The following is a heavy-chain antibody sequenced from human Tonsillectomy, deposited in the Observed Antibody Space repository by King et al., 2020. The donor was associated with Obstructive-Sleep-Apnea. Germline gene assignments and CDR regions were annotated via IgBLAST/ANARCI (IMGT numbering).Heavy chain of an antibody. D-gene: IGHD3-9*01. J-gene: IGHJ4*02. CDR2: IRYDDSDK. CDR1: GFTFSTYG. Sequence: VQLVESGGGVVQPGRSLKLSCAASGFTFSTYGMHWVRQAPGKGLEWVAFIRYDDSDKYYAASVKVRFTISRDNSKNTLYLQMTSLRDEDTAVYYCAKDRAPYDSLTGDYWGQGTLVTVSS. CDR3: AKDRAPYDSLTGDY. V-gene: IGHV3-30*02.